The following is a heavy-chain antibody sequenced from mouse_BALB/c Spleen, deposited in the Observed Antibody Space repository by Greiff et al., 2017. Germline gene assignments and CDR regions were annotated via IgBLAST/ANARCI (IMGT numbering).Heavy chain of an antibody. J-gene: IGHJ4*01. V-gene: IGHV5-6-5*01. Sequence: EVKLVESGGGLVKPGGSLKLSCAASGFTFSSYAMSWVRQTPEKRLEWVASISSGGSTYYPDSVKGRFTISRDNARNILYLQMSNLRSEDTAMYYCARVGRLWGAMDYWGQGTSVTVSS. CDR3: ARVGRLWGAMDY. D-gene: IGHD1-1*02. CDR1: GFTFSSYA. CDR2: ISSGGST.